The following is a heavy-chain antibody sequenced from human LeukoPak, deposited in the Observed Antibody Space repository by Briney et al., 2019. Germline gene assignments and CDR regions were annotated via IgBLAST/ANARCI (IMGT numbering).Heavy chain of an antibody. CDR3: ASGSSGYDP. D-gene: IGHD5-12*01. V-gene: IGHV4-4*07. J-gene: IGHJ5*02. Sequence: SETLSLTCTVSGGPISNYYWSWIRQPAGKGLEWIGRIYSSGTTIYNPSLKSRVTMSVDTSKNQFSLKLSSVTAADTAVYFCASGSSGYDPWGQGTLVTVSS. CDR2: IYSSGTT. CDR1: GGPISNYY.